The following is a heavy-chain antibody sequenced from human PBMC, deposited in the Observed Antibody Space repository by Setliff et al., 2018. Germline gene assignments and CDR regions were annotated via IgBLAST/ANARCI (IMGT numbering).Heavy chain of an antibody. V-gene: IGHV1-3*01. CDR1: GYTFTSYA. J-gene: IGHJ6*02. CDR3: ARDPRQNDNFWSGYYYYYYYGMDV. Sequence: GASVKVSCKASGYTFTSYAMHWVRQAPGQRLEWMGWINAGNGNTKYSQKFQGRVTITRDTSASTAYMELSSLRSEDTAVYHCARDPRQNDNFWSGYYYYYYYGMDVWGQGTTVTVSS. CDR2: INAGNGNT. D-gene: IGHD3-3*01.